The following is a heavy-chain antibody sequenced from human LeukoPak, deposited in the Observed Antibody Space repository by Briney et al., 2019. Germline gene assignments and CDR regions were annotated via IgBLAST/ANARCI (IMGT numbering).Heavy chain of an antibody. CDR3: ARAVRYYGMDV. V-gene: IGHV3-74*01. CDR1: GFTFSSYW. J-gene: IGHJ6*04. Sequence: SGGSLRLSCAASGFTFSSYWMHWVRQAPGKGLVWVSRINSDGSSTSYADSVKGRVTISRDNAKNTLYLQMNSLRAEDTAVYYCARAVRYYGMDVWGKGTTVTVSS. D-gene: IGHD6-6*01. CDR2: INSDGSST.